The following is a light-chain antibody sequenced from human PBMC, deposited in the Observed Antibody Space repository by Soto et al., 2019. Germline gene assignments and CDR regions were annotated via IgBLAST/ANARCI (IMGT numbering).Light chain of an antibody. CDR1: SSDVGGYNF. CDR2: EVT. J-gene: IGLJ3*02. Sequence: QSALTQPPSASGSPGQSVTISCTGTSSDVGGYNFVSWYQQHPGKAPKFMIYEVTKRPSGVPDRFSGSKSGNTASLTVSGLQAEDEADYYCSSYAGGIKWVFGGGIQLTVL. V-gene: IGLV2-8*01. CDR3: SSYAGGIKWV.